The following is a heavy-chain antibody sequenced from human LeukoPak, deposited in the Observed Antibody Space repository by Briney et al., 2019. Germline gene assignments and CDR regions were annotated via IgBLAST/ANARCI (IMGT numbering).Heavy chain of an antibody. V-gene: IGHV3-33*01. CDR1: GFTFGGYG. CDR2: TAYDGSRA. CDR3: TRYNNDHFDY. J-gene: IGHJ4*02. Sequence: GGSLRLSCAGSGFTFGGYGMHWFRQTPGKGLEWVAVTAYDGSRAFYADSVKGRFTISRDNSKNTMSVQMDDLRAEGTAVYYWTRYNNDHFDYWGQGTLVTVSS. D-gene: IGHD1-14*01.